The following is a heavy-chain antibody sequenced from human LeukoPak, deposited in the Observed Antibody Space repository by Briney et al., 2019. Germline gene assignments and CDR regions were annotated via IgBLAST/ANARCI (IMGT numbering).Heavy chain of an antibody. Sequence: PGGSLRLSCAASGFTFDDYTMHWVRQAPGKGLEWVSFISWDGGRTFSADSVKARFTISRDNSKNSLYLQMNSLRTEDTALYYCAKDMFEYVHGYNHAFDFWRQGTLVTVSP. CDR3: AKDMFEYVHGYNHAFDF. V-gene: IGHV3-43*01. J-gene: IGHJ4*02. CDR2: ISWDGGRT. D-gene: IGHD5-18*01. CDR1: GFTFDDYT.